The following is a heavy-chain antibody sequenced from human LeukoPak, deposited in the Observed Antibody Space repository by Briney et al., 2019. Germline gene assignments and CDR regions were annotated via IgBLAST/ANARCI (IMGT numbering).Heavy chain of an antibody. D-gene: IGHD3-22*01. Sequence: PGGSLRLSCAASGFTFSSYSMNWVRQAPGKGLEWVSSISSSSSYIYYADSVKGRFTISRDNAKNSLYLQMNSLRAEDTAVYYCARDLRHCYDSSGYFSWGQGTLVTVSS. CDR3: ARDLRHCYDSSGYFS. CDR1: GFTFSSYS. J-gene: IGHJ4*02. V-gene: IGHV3-21*01. CDR2: ISSSSSYI.